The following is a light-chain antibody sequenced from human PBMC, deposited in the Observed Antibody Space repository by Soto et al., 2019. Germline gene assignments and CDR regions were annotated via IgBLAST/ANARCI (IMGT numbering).Light chain of an antibody. J-gene: IGKJ1*01. Sequence: EIVLPQSPGTLSLSPGERVTLSCRASQSLISKNLNWFQQKTGQSPRLLIYGVSRRATGIPDRFSASGSGTDFTLTISRLEAEDFAVYFCQHYLSPVWTFGQGTKLEI. CDR2: GVS. V-gene: IGKV3-20*01. CDR1: QSLISKN. CDR3: QHYLSPVWT.